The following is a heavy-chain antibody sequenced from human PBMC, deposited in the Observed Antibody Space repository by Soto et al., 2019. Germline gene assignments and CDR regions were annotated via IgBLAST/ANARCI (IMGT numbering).Heavy chain of an antibody. CDR1: GYTFTSYA. Sequence: ASVKVSCKASGYTFTSYAMHWVRQAPGQRLELMGWINAGNGNTKYSQKFQGRVTITRDTSASTAYMELSSLRSEDTAVYYCARELGRYCSGGSCYFGWFDPWGQGTLVTVYS. D-gene: IGHD2-15*01. V-gene: IGHV1-3*01. J-gene: IGHJ5*02. CDR2: INAGNGNT. CDR3: ARELGRYCSGGSCYFGWFDP.